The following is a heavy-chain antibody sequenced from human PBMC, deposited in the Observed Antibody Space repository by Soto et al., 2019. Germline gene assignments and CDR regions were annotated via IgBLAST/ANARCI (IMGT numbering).Heavy chain of an antibody. D-gene: IGHD6-6*01. CDR1: GFTVSSNY. J-gene: IGHJ4*02. V-gene: IGHV3-66*01. Sequence: GGSLRLSCAASGFTVSSNYMSWVRQAPGKGLEWVSVICSGGSTYYADSVKGRFTISRDNSKNTLYLQMNSLRAEDTAVYYCAKDYEYSSSPLTPGFDYWGQGTLVTVSS. CDR3: AKDYEYSSSPLTPGFDY. CDR2: ICSGGST.